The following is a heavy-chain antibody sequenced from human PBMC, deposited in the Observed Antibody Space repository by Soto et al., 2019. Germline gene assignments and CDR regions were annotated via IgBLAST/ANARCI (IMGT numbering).Heavy chain of an antibody. Sequence: SDTLSLTCTVSGGSISSGGYYWSWIRQHPGKGLEWIGYIYYSGSTYYNPSLKSRVTISVDTSKNQFSLKLSSVTAADTAVYYCARSGYSYGPNPLLYWGQGTLVTVS. V-gene: IGHV4-31*03. CDR3: ARSGYSYGPNPLLY. CDR2: IYYSGST. D-gene: IGHD5-18*01. J-gene: IGHJ4*02. CDR1: GGSISSGGYY.